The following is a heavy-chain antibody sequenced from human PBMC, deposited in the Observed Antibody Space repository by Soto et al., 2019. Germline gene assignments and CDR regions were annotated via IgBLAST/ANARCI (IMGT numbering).Heavy chain of an antibody. CDR3: AKDSSYYDSSGYYYFDY. J-gene: IGHJ4*02. CDR1: GFTFSSYA. Sequence: PGGSLRLSCAASGFTFSSYAMSWVRQAPGKGLEWVSAISGSGGSTYYADSVKGRFTISRDNSKNTLYLQMNSLRAEDTAVYYCAKDSSYYDSSGYYYFDYWGQGTLVTVS. V-gene: IGHV3-23*01. CDR2: ISGSGGST. D-gene: IGHD3-22*01.